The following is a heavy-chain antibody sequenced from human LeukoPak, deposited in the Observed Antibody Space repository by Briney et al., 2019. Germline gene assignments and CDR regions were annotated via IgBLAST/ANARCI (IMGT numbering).Heavy chain of an antibody. CDR2: IYYSGST. Sequence: PSETLSLTCTVSGGSINNYYWSWIRQPPGKGLEWIGYIYYSGSTNYNPSLRGRVTMSVDTSKNQFSLKLTSVTAADTAVYYCATRAQTTGWSFDYWGQGALVTVSS. V-gene: IGHV4-59*01. J-gene: IGHJ4*02. CDR3: ATRAQTTGWSFDY. D-gene: IGHD6-19*01. CDR1: GGSINNYY.